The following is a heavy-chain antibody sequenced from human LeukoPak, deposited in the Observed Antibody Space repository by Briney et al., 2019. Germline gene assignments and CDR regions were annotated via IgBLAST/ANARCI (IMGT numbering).Heavy chain of an antibody. CDR2: INPNSGGT. D-gene: IGHD3-22*01. Sequence: ASVKVSCNASGCTFTGYYMHWVRQAPGQGLEWMGRINPNSGGTNYAQKFQGRVTMTRDTSISTAYMELSRLRSDDTAVYYCARVTLQRGHYYDSSGYFDYWGQGTLVTVSS. CDR3: ARVTLQRGHYYDSSGYFDY. V-gene: IGHV1-2*06. CDR1: GCTFTGYY. J-gene: IGHJ4*02.